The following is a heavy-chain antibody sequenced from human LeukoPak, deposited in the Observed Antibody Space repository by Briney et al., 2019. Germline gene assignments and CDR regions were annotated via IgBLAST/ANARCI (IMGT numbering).Heavy chain of an antibody. V-gene: IGHV3-74*01. CDR3: AREISSASGY. J-gene: IGHJ4*02. CDR2: MNSDGSTI. Sequence: GGSLRLSCAASGFTFSSYWMHWVRQAPGKGLVWVSRMNSDGSTISYAGSVRGRFTISRDNAKNTLYLQMNSLRAEDTAVYYCAREISSASGYWGQGTLVTVSS. D-gene: IGHD6-19*01. CDR1: GFTFSSYW.